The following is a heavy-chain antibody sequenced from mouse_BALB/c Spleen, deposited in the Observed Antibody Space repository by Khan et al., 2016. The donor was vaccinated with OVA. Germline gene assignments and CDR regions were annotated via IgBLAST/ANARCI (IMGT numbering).Heavy chain of an antibody. V-gene: IGHV1S136*01. D-gene: IGHD2-14*01. CDR3: AKNYRYDVYFDY. CDR2: IYPFNDDT. Sequence: VQLQQSGPELVKPGASVKMSCKASDYTFTSYVMHWLRQKPGQGLEWIGYIYPFNDDTKYNEKFKGKATLTSDKSSSTAYMELSSLTSEDSAVFYCAKNYRYDVYFDYWGQGTTLTVSS. J-gene: IGHJ2*01. CDR1: DYTFTSYV.